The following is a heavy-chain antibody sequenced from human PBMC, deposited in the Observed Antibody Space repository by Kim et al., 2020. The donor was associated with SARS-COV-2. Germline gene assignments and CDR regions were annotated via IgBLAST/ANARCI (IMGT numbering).Heavy chain of an antibody. CDR2: INTNTGNP. D-gene: IGHD3-22*01. CDR3: ARADSSGYYYAKRVYFDY. V-gene: IGHV7-4-1*02. J-gene: IGHJ4*02. Sequence: ASVKVSCKASGYTFTSYAMNWVRQAPGQGLEWMGWINTNTGNPTYAQGFTGRFVFSLDTSVSTAYLQISSLKAEDTAVYYCARADSSGYYYAKRVYFDYWGQGTLVTVSS. CDR1: GYTFTSYA.